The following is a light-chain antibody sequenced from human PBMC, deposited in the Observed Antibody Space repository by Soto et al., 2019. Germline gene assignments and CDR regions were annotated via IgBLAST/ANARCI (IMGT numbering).Light chain of an antibody. CDR2: DVS. CDR1: SSDVGAYDY. CDR3: CSYAGSYTWV. J-gene: IGLJ3*02. Sequence: QSALTQPRSVSGSPGQSVTISCTGTSSDVGAYDYVSWSQQHPGKAPKLMIYDVSKRPSGVPDRFSGSKSGNTASLTISGLQAEDEADYYCCSYAGSYTWVFGGGTKLTVL. V-gene: IGLV2-11*01.